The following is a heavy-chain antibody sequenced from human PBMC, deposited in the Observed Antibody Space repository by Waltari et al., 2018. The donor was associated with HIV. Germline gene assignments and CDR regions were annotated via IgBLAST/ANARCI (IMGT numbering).Heavy chain of an antibody. V-gene: IGHV1-2*02. CDR3: ATYYYDNSGHPYFDY. CDR1: GYTFTAYY. J-gene: IGHJ4*02. CDR2: INPKSGVT. Sequence: QLQLVQSGAEVKKPGASVKMSCKDSGYTFTAYYMHWVRQAPGQGLEWMGWINPKSGVTNYAPKFQGRVTMTRDTTVTTAYMELNSLRSDDSAMYFCATYYYDNSGHPYFDYWGQGTQVTVSS. D-gene: IGHD3-22*01.